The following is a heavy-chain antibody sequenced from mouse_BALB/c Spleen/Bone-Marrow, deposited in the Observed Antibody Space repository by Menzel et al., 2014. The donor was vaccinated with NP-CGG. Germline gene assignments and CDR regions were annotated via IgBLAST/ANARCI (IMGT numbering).Heavy chain of an antibody. J-gene: IGHJ2*01. D-gene: IGHD2-3*01. V-gene: IGHV3-8*02. CDR1: GVSITSGF. Sequence: EVKLMESGPSLVKPYQTLTLTCSVTGVSITSGFWNWMRKIPGNKLEYMGYLRYRGRTYYSPSFISRISINRNTSKNQYYLQSNSATTEVTATYYWATYDCYDVDYWGQGTTLTVSS. CDR2: LRYRGRT. CDR3: ATYDCYDVDY.